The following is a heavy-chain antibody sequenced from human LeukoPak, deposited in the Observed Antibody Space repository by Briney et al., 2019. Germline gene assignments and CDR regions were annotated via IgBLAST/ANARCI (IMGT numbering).Heavy chain of an antibody. CDR1: GFTFSSYA. V-gene: IGHV3-23*01. J-gene: IGHJ6*02. CDR2: FSGSGGST. Sequence: GGSLRLSCAASGFTFSSYAMSWVRQAPGKGLEWVSAFSGSGGSTYYADSVKGRFTISRDNSKNTLYLQMNSLRAEDTAVYYCAKVVVTAPYYYYYGMDVWGQGTTVTVSS. CDR3: AKVVVTAPYYYYYGMDV. D-gene: IGHD2-21*02.